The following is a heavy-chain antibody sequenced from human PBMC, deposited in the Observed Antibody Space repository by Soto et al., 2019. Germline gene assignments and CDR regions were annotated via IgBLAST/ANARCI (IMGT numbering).Heavy chain of an antibody. Sequence: SETLSPTCTVSGGSISSYYWSWIRQPPGKGLEWIGYIYYSGSTNYNPSLKSRVTISVDTSKNQFSLKLSSVTAADTAVYYCARDRRDYGDYVLYYGMDVWGQGTTVTVSS. J-gene: IGHJ6*02. CDR2: IYYSGST. CDR3: ARDRRDYGDYVLYYGMDV. D-gene: IGHD4-17*01. V-gene: IGHV4-59*01. CDR1: GGSISSYY.